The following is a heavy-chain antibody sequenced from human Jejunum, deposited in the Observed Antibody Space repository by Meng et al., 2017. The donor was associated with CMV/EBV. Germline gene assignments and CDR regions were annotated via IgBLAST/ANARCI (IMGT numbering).Heavy chain of an antibody. Sequence: SGLSLRTNGVSVGWIRQPQGKGLEWLAIIVWDDDKRYSPALKNRLTITKDTSKNQVVLTMTNMNPVVTATYYCAHEDASGFEYYFDSWGQGTLVTVSS. CDR2: IVWDDDK. CDR1: GLSLRTNGVS. CDR3: AHEDASGFEYYFDS. V-gene: IGHV2-5*02. J-gene: IGHJ4*02. D-gene: IGHD1-1*01.